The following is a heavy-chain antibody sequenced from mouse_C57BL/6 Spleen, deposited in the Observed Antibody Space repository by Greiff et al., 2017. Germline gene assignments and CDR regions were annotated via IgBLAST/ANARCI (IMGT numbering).Heavy chain of an antibody. CDR3: AREDYGTGFAY. Sequence: EVKLMESEGGLVQPGSSMKLSCTASGFTFSDYYMAWVRQVPEKGLEWVANINYDGSSTYYLDSLKSRFIISRDNAKNILYLHMSSLKSEDTATYCCAREDYGTGFAYWGQGTLVTVSA. D-gene: IGHD1-1*01. J-gene: IGHJ3*01. CDR1: GFTFSDYY. CDR2: INYDGSST. V-gene: IGHV5-16*01.